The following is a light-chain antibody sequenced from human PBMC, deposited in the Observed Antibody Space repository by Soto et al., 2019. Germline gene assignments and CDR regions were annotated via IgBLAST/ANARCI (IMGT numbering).Light chain of an antibody. V-gene: IGLV1-40*01. J-gene: IGLJ2*01. CDR2: GNN. CDR1: SSNIGAVYE. CDR3: QSFDSSLSAVV. Sequence: QSVLTQPPSVSGAPGQRVTISCTGSSSNIGAVYEVHWYQQLPGTAPKLLIYGNNNRPSGVPDRFSGSKSGTSASLAITGLQAEDEADYYCQSFDSSLSAVVFGGGTKLIVL.